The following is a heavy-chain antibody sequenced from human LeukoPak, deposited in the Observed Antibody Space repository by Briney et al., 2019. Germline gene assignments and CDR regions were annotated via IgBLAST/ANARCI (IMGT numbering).Heavy chain of an antibody. CDR1: GFTFSTYG. CDR2: IKQDGSEK. J-gene: IGHJ6*03. D-gene: IGHD3-10*01. Sequence: PGGSLRLSCVASGFTFSTYGMSWVRQAPGKGLEWVANIKQDGSEKYYVDSVKGRFTISRDNAKNSLYLQMNSLRAEDTAVYYCARKTRPVVRGKYYYYMDVWGKGTTVTISS. CDR3: ARKTRPVVRGKYYYYMDV. V-gene: IGHV3-7*01.